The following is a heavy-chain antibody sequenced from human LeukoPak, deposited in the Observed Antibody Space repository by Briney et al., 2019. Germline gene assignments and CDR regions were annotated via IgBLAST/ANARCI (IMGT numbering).Heavy chain of an antibody. CDR1: GGSFSGYY. D-gene: IGHD2-15*01. V-gene: IGHV4-34*01. Sequence: SETLSLTCAVYGGSFSGYYWSWIRQPPGKGLEWIGEINHSGSTYYNPSLKSRVTISVDTSKNQFSLKLSSVTAADTAVYYCARDADCSGGSCYPNFDYWGQGTLVTVSS. CDR3: ARDADCSGGSCYPNFDY. J-gene: IGHJ4*02. CDR2: INHSGST.